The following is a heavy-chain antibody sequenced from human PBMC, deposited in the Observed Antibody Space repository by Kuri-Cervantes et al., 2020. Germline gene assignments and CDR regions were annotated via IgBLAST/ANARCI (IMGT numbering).Heavy chain of an antibody. CDR1: GYTLTELS. Sequence: ASVKVSCKVPGYTLTELSMHWVRQAPGKGLEWMGGFDPEDGETIYAQKFQGRVTMTEDTSTDTAYMELSSLRSEDTAVYYCARAAAGTFKHYFDYWGQGTLVTVSS. J-gene: IGHJ4*02. V-gene: IGHV1-24*01. D-gene: IGHD6-13*01. CDR3: ARAAAGTFKHYFDY. CDR2: FDPEDGET.